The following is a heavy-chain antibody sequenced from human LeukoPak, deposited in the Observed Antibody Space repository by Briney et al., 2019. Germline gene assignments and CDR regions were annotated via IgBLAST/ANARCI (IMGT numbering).Heavy chain of an antibody. V-gene: IGHV1-69*05. CDR3: ARDVTDWNDAGAFDI. CDR1: GGTFSSYA. J-gene: IGHJ3*02. D-gene: IGHD1-1*01. Sequence: SVKVSCKASGGTFSSYAISWVRQAPGQGLEWMGGIIPIFGTANYAQKFQGRVTITTDESTSTAYMELSSLRSEDTAVYYCARDVTDWNDAGAFDIWGQGTMVTVSS. CDR2: IIPIFGTA.